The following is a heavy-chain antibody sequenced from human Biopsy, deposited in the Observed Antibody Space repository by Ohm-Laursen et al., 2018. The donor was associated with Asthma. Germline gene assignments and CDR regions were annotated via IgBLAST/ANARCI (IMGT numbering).Heavy chain of an antibody. D-gene: IGHD7-27*01. CDR2: INPNSGGT. CDR3: ARGQKSPGDRWFDP. J-gene: IGHJ5*02. Sequence: GSSVKVSCKTSGYTFTGYHIHWVRQAPGQGLEWMGRINPNSGGTNYAQKFQGRVTMTSDTSISTAYMELSRLRSDDTALYYCARGQKSPGDRWFDPWGQGTLVTVSS. V-gene: IGHV1-2*06. CDR1: GYTFTGYH.